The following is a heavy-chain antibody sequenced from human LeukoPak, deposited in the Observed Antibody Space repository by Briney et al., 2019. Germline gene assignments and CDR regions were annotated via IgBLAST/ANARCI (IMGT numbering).Heavy chain of an antibody. J-gene: IGHJ4*02. CDR1: GGSISSYY. Sequence: SETLSLTCTVSGGSISSYYWSWIRQPPGKGLEWIGYIYYSGSTNYNPSLKSRVTISVDTSKNQFSLKLNSVTAADTAVYYCAREASSSGYYIDYWGQGTLVTVSS. CDR3: AREASSSGYYIDY. CDR2: IYYSGST. V-gene: IGHV4-59*01. D-gene: IGHD3-22*01.